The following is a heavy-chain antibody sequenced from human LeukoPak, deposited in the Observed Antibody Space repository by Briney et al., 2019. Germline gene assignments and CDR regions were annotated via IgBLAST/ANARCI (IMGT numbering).Heavy chain of an antibody. V-gene: IGHV4-4*07. CDR2: IYTSGST. J-gene: IGHJ6*03. CDR1: GGSISSYY. D-gene: IGHD3-10*01. Sequence: SETLSLTCTVSGGSISSYYWSWIRQPAGKGLEWIGRIYTSGSTNYNPSLKSRVTMSVDTSKNQFSLKLGSVTAADTAVYYCARHGSGSYSADPPYYYYYYMDVWGKGTTVTVSS. CDR3: ARHGSGSYSADPPYYYYYYMDV.